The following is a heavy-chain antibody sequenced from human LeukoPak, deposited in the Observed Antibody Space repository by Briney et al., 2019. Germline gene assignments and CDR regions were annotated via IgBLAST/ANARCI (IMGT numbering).Heavy chain of an antibody. CDR3: AKSMGIAVAGTGFDY. CDR1: GFTFDDYA. Sequence: GRSLGLSCAASGFTFDDYAMHWVRQAPGKGLEWVSGISWNSGSIGYADSVKGRFTISRDNAKNSLYLQMNSLRAEDTALYYCAKSMGIAVAGTGFDYWGQGTLVTVSS. D-gene: IGHD6-19*01. J-gene: IGHJ4*02. V-gene: IGHV3-9*01. CDR2: ISWNSGSI.